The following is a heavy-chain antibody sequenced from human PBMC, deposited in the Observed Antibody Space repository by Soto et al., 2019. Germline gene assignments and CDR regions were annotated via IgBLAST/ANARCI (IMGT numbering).Heavy chain of an antibody. CDR2: INPSNAVT. Sequence: QVYLLQSGAEVKKVGASVTVSCKTSGYTFSAYYVHWARRAPGRGVQWLGWINPSNAVTTFSEFFQGRITMTRDTSPNTVHMEWNRLPPDDTAVYYCMRGGWGNSPSAYWGHGPQVTVSA. CDR3: MRGGWGNSPSAY. V-gene: IGHV1-2*02. D-gene: IGHD1-26*01. J-gene: IGHJ4*01. CDR1: GYTFSAYY.